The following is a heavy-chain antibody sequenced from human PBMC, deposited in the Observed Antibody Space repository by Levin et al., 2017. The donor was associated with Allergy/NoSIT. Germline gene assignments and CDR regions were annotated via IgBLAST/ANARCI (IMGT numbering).Heavy chain of an antibody. CDR3: AKVGGHDFWNGYNTGSYFDY. V-gene: IGHV3-23*01. CDR2: ISGSGGNT. D-gene: IGHD3-3*01. Sequence: LSLTCAASGFTFSSYGMIWVRQAPGKGLEWVSAISGSGGNTYYADSVKGRFTISRDYSKNTLYLQMNSLRADDTAIYYCAKVGGHDFWNGYNTGSYFDYWGQGTLVTVSS. CDR1: GFTFSSYG. J-gene: IGHJ4*02.